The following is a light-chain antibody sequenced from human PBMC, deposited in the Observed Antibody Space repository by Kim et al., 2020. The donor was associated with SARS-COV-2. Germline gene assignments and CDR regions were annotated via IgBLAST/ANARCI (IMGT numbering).Light chain of an antibody. Sequence: EIVLTQSPGTLSLSPGERATLSCRASQSVSSSYLAWYQQKPGQAPRLLIYGASSRATGIPDRFIGSGSGTDFTLTISRLEPEDFAVYYCQQYGSSPRIFTFGPGTKVDIK. CDR2: GAS. CDR3: QQYGSSPRIFT. J-gene: IGKJ3*01. V-gene: IGKV3-20*01. CDR1: QSVSSSY.